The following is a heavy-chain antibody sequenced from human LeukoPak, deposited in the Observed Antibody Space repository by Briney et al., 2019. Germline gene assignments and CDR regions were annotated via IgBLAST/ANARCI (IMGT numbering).Heavy chain of an antibody. CDR2: MNTDGSST. J-gene: IGHJ4*02. CDR3: ARDVYSSGWSDY. Sequence: GGSLRLSCAASGFTFSHYWMHWVRQAPGKGLVWVSRMNTDGSSTNYADSVKGRFTISRDNAKNTLYLQMNSLRAEDTAVYYCARDVYSSGWSDYWGQGTLVTVSS. CDR1: GFTFSHYW. D-gene: IGHD6-19*01. V-gene: IGHV3-74*01.